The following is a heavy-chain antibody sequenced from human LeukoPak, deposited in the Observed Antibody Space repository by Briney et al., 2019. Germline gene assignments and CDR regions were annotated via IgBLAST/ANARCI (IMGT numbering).Heavy chain of an antibody. J-gene: IGHJ2*01. CDR1: GGSISSYY. V-gene: IGHV4-59*01. CDR2: IYYSGST. Sequence: PSETLSFTCTVSGGSISSYYWSWIRQPPGKGLEWIGYIYYSGSTNYNPSLKSRVTISVDTSKNQFSLKLTSVTAADTAVYYCARGVGAVYWYFDLWGRGTLVTVSS. CDR3: ARGVGAVYWYFDL. D-gene: IGHD1-26*01.